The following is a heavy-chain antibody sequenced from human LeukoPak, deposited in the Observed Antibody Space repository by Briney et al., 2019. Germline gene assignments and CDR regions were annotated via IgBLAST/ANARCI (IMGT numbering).Heavy chain of an antibody. CDR2: IRYDGSNK. J-gene: IGHJ3*02. D-gene: IGHD1-7*01. CDR3: AKEFSNWNYGAFDI. CDR1: GFTFSSYS. Sequence: PGGSLRLSCAASGFTFSSYSMHWVRQAPGRGLEWVAFIRYDGSNKCYADSVKGRFTISRDNSKNTLYLQMNSLRAEDTAVYYCAKEFSNWNYGAFDIWGQGTMVTVSS. V-gene: IGHV3-30*02.